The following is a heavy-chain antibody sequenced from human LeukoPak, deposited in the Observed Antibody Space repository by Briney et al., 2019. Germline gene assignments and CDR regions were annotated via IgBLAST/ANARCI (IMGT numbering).Heavy chain of an antibody. CDR3: ARRDPELSHATGWFDP. CDR1: GGSISSYY. D-gene: IGHD3-16*02. V-gene: IGHV4-59*08. CDR2: LYYSGST. J-gene: IGHJ5*02. Sequence: SDTLSLICTVSGGSISSYYWSWIRQPPRKGLEWTGYLYYSGSTNYTPSLKSRVTILVDTSKNQFSLKLSSVTAADTAVYYCARRDPELSHATGWFDPWGQGTLVTVSS.